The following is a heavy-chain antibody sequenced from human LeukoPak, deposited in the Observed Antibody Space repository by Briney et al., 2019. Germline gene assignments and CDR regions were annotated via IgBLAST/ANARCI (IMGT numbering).Heavy chain of an antibody. J-gene: IGHJ5*02. D-gene: IGHD3-16*01. CDR3: AREELGSSLGFDP. CDR2: ISFDGSNK. Sequence: GGSLRLSCAASGFTFSSYTIHWVRQPPGKGPEWVAVISFDGSNKYYADSVKGRFTISRDNSKNTLYLQMNSLRAEDTAVYYCAREELGSSLGFDPWGQGTLVTVSS. V-gene: IGHV3-30-3*01. CDR1: GFTFSSYT.